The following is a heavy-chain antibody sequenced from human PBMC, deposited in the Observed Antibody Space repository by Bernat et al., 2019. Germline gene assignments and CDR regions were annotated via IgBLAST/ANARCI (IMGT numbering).Heavy chain of an antibody. CDR3: ARDPGYYGSGSYSQYYYYYGMDV. J-gene: IGHJ6*02. D-gene: IGHD3-10*01. Sequence: EVQLVESGGGLVQPGGSLRLSCAASGFTFSSYWMSWVRQAPGKGLEWVANIKQDGSEKYYVDSVKGRFTISRDNAKNSLYLQMNSLRAEDTAVYYCARDPGYYGSGSYSQYYYYYGMDVWGQGTTVTVSS. CDR1: GFTFSSYW. CDR2: IKQDGSEK. V-gene: IGHV3-7*04.